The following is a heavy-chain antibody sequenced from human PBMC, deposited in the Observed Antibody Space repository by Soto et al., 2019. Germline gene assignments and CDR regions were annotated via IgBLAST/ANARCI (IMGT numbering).Heavy chain of an antibody. Sequence: SETLSLTCTFSGGSIISNSYYWGWIRQPPGKGLEWSGSIYYSGSTYYNPSIKSRVTISVDTSKKQFSLKLGAFPAAYSAVYYRARHAGVYYCDSSGDRPPDSFDIWGQGTMVTVSS. CDR3: ARHAGVYYCDSSGDRPPDSFDI. CDR2: IYYSGST. J-gene: IGHJ3*02. V-gene: IGHV4-39*01. D-gene: IGHD3-22*01. CDR1: GGSIISNSYY.